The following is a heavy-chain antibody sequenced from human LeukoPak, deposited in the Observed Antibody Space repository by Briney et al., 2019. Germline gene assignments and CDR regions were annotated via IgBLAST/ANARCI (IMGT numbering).Heavy chain of an antibody. Sequence: GASVKVSCKASGYTFTSYDINWVRQATGQGLEWMGWMNPNSGNTGYAQKFQGRVTITRNTSISTAYMELSSLRSEDTAVYYCARGVSGWNSSPNWEDYWGQGTLVTVSS. V-gene: IGHV1-8*03. CDR1: GYTFTSYD. CDR3: ARGVSGWNSSPNWEDY. J-gene: IGHJ4*02. CDR2: MNPNSGNT. D-gene: IGHD3-22*01.